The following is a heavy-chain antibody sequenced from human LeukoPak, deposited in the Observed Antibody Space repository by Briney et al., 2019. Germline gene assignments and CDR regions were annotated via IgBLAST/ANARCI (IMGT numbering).Heavy chain of an antibody. CDR1: GFTFSSYA. Sequence: PGRSLRLSCAASGFTFSSYAMHWVRQAPGKGLEWVAVISYDGSNKYYADSVKGRFTISRDNSKNTLYLQMNSLRAEDTAVYYCERGIRGYSDYWGQGTLVTVSS. J-gene: IGHJ4*02. CDR2: ISYDGSNK. V-gene: IGHV3-30*04. CDR3: ERGIRGYSDY. D-gene: IGHD6-13*01.